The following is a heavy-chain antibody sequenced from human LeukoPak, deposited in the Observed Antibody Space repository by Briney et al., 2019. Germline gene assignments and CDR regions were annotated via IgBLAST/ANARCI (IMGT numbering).Heavy chain of an antibody. CDR2: IRYDGSNK. V-gene: IGHV3-30*02. CDR3: STDSTIVY. J-gene: IGHJ4*02. D-gene: IGHD3-9*01. CDR1: GFIFSNYG. Sequence: GGSLRLSCAASGFIFSNYGMHWVRQAPGKGLEWVAFIRYDGSNKYYADSVKGRFTISRDNSKNTLYVQMNSLKTEDTAVYYCSTDSTIVYWGQGTLVTVSS.